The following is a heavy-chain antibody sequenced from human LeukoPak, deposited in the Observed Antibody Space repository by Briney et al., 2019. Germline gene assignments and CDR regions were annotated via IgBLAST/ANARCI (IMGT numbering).Heavy chain of an antibody. J-gene: IGHJ4*02. CDR1: GGSISGGAYY. D-gene: IGHD3-22*01. CDR2: IYYTGST. Sequence: SQTLSLTCTVSGGSISGGAYYWSWIRQHPGKGLEWIGYIYYTGSTYYNPSLKSRVTISVDTSKNQFSLKLSSVTAADTAVYYCARWPRVYDSSGYYYGAYGDYWGQGTLVTVSS. V-gene: IGHV4-31*03. CDR3: ARWPRVYDSSGYYYGAYGDY.